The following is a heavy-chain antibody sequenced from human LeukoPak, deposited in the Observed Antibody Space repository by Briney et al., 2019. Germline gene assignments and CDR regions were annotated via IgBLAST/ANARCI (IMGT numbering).Heavy chain of an antibody. V-gene: IGHV4-4*02. Sequence: SETLSLTCAVSGGSISNTNWWSWVRQPPGKGLEWIGEISDTGSTNYNPSLKSRVTISVDQTKNQFSLKLSSVTAADTAVHYCARSVIHTQNYFDHWGQGTLVTVSS. D-gene: IGHD2-21*01. J-gene: IGHJ4*02. CDR2: ISDTGST. CDR1: GGSISNTNW. CDR3: ARSVIHTQNYFDH.